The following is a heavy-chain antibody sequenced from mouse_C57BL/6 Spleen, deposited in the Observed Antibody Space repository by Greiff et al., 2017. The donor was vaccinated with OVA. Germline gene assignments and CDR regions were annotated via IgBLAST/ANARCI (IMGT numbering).Heavy chain of an antibody. CDR3: ARALYGNSYFDY. V-gene: IGHV5-17*01. J-gene: IGHJ2*01. CDR2: ISSGSSTI. CDR1: GFTFSDYG. D-gene: IGHD2-1*01. Sequence: EVKLMESGGGLVKPGGSLKLSCAASGFTFSDYGMHWVRQAPEKGLEWVAYISSGSSTIYYADTVKGRFTISRDNAKNTLFLQMTSLRSEDTAMYYCARALYGNSYFDYWGQGTTLTVSS.